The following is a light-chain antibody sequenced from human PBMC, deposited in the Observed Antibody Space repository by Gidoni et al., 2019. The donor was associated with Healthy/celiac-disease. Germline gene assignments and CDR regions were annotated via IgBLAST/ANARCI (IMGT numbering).Light chain of an antibody. CDR2: GNS. V-gene: IGLV1-40*01. Sequence: QSVLTQPPPVSGAPGQRATIACTGRSSNIVAGYDVHWYQQLPGTAPKLLIYGNSKRPSGVPDRFSGSKSGTTASLAITGLQAEDEADYYCQSDDSSLKVFGGGTKLTVL. CDR3: QSDDSSLKV. CDR1: SSNIVAGYD. J-gene: IGLJ3*02.